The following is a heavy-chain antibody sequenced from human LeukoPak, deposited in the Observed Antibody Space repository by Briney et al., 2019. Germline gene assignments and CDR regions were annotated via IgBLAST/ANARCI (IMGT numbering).Heavy chain of an antibody. CDR1: GGSVHRSF. V-gene: IGHV4-59*02. CDR3: GRRPAVDGPIDN. CDR2: IYSSGTT. D-gene: IGHD3/OR15-3a*01. J-gene: IGHJ4*02. Sequence: SETPSLTCVVSGGSVHRSFWTWVRQPPGKGLEWIGRIYSSGTTDYSPSLKSRLTIAIDTSKNQFSLRLASVTAADTAVYYCGRRPAVDGPIDNWGQGILVAVSS.